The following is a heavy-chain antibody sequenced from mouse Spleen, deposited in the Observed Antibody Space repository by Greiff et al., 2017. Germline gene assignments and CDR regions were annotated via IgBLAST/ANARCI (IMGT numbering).Heavy chain of an antibody. V-gene: IGHV1-80*01. J-gene: IGHJ2*01. CDR2: IYPGDGDT. CDR1: GYTFTSYT. CDR3: ARDGQLGDYFDY. Sequence: VKLMESGAELARPGASVKMSCKASGYTFTSYTMHWVKQRPGKGLEWIGQIYPGDGDTNYNGKFKGKATLTADKSSSTAYMQLSSLTSEDSAVYFCARDGQLGDYFDYWGQGTTLTVSS. D-gene: IGHD3-2*01.